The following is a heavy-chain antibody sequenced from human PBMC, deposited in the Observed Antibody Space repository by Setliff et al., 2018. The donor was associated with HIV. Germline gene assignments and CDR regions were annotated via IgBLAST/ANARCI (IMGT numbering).Heavy chain of an antibody. CDR3: ARTYLYYYYYYMDV. D-gene: IGHD2-2*01. CDR1: GGSISSYY. Sequence: SVTLSLTCTVSGGSISSYYWSWIRQPAGKGLEWIGRIYTSGSTNYNPSLKSRVTMSVDTSKNQFSLKLSSVTAADTAVYYCARTYLYYYYYYMDVWGKGTTVTVSS. J-gene: IGHJ6*03. V-gene: IGHV4-4*07. CDR2: IYTSGST.